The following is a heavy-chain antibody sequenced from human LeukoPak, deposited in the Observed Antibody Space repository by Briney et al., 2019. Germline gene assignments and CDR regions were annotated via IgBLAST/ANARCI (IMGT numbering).Heavy chain of an antibody. D-gene: IGHD6-13*01. CDR1: GFIVTSND. V-gene: IGHV3-66*01. CDR2: IDSGGRP. CDR3: AKASHPYSSSWYYFDY. Sequence: GGSLRISCAASGFIVTSNDMSWVRQAPGKGLEWVSVIDSGGRPYYTDSVKGRFTISRDISKNTLYLQMNSLRAEDTAVYYCAKASHPYSSSWYYFDYWGQGTLVTVSS. J-gene: IGHJ4*02.